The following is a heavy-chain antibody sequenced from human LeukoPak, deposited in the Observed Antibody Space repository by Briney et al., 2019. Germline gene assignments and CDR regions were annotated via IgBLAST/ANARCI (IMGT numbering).Heavy chain of an antibody. Sequence: ASVKVSCKASGYTFTAYYMHWVRQAPGQGLEWMGWINPNSGATNYTQKFQGRVTMTTDTSISTAYMELSRLRSDDTAVYYCARVRYRLAETYIDYWGQGTLVTVSS. J-gene: IGHJ4*02. CDR1: GYTFTAYY. CDR3: ARVRYRLAETYIDY. V-gene: IGHV1-2*02. D-gene: IGHD3-16*01. CDR2: INPNSGAT.